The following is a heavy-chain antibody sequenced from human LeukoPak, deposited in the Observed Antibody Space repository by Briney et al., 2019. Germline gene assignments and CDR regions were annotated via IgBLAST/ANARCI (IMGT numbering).Heavy chain of an antibody. V-gene: IGHV1-69*06. CDR3: ATFGNDFWSGPSRWFDP. Sequence: SVKVSCKASGGTFSSYAISWVRQAPGQGLEWMGGIIPIFGTANYAQKFQGRVTMTEDTSTDTAYMELSSLRSEDTAVYYCATFGNDFWSGPSRWFDPWGQGTLVTVSS. D-gene: IGHD3-3*01. CDR1: GGTFSSYA. J-gene: IGHJ5*02. CDR2: IIPIFGTA.